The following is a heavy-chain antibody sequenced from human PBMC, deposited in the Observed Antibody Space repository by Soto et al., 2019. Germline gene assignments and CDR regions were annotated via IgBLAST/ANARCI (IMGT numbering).Heavy chain of an antibody. CDR1: GGSFSGYY. CDR2: INHSGST. J-gene: IGHJ5*02. CDR3: AREPAAANWIDP. D-gene: IGHD2-2*01. V-gene: IGHV4-34*01. Sequence: SETLSLTCAVYGGSFSGYYWSWIRQPPGKGLEWIGEINHSGSTNYNPSLKSRVTISVDTSKNQFSLKLSSVTAADTAVYYCAREPAAANWIDPWGQGTLVTVSS.